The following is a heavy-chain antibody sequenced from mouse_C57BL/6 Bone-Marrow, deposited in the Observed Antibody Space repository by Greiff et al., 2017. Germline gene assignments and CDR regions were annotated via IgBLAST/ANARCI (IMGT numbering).Heavy chain of an antibody. J-gene: IGHJ2*01. CDR1: GFTFSSYA. CDR2: ISDGGSYT. V-gene: IGHV5-4*03. CDR3: ASFYYYGSRDDY. D-gene: IGHD1-1*01. Sequence: EVKLMESGGGLVKPGGSLKLSCAASGFTFSSYAMSWVRQTPEKRLEWVATISDGGSYTYYPDNVKGRFTISRDNAKNNLYLQMSHLKSEDTAMYYCASFYYYGSRDDYWGQGTTLTVSS.